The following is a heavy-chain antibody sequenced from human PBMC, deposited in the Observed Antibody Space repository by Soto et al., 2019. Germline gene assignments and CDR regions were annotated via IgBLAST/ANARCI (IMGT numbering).Heavy chain of an antibody. Sequence: QVHLQESGPGLVKPSQTLSLTCSVSGGSISSADYFWTWIRQSPGKGLEWMGYIFHSGTTYYNPSLKGRLIISLENSKNQFSLRLTSVTAADSAVYFCAREPSLPKARNDFWGQGTLVTVSS. J-gene: IGHJ4*02. V-gene: IGHV4-30-4*01. CDR2: IFHSGTT. CDR1: GGSISSADYF. CDR3: AREPSLPKARNDF.